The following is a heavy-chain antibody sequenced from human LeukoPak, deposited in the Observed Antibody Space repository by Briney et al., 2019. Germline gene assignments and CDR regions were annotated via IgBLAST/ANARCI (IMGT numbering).Heavy chain of an antibody. J-gene: IGHJ4*02. D-gene: IGHD4-23*01. V-gene: IGHV3-23*01. CDR3: AKGDYGGNGIDY. Sequence: GGSLRLSCAASGFTFSSYSMNWVRQAPGKGLEWVSAVTGSGGSTYYADSVKGRFTISRDSSSNTVSLQMNSLRAEDTAVYYCAKGDYGGNGIDYWGLGTLVTVSS. CDR1: GFTFSSYS. CDR2: VTGSGGST.